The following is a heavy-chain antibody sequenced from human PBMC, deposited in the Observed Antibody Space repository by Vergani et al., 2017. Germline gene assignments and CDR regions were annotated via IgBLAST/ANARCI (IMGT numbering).Heavy chain of an antibody. D-gene: IGHD1-1*01. CDR1: VFTSSYYG. Sequence: QVHLVESGGGVVQPGRSLRLSCVVSVFTSSYYGMPWVRQAPGKGLEGVAVISYDGTQKYYADSVKGRFTISRDNSKSTLYLQMNSLRTEDTAVYYCATKSCGTPGCQIGYFREWGQGPLVTVSS. CDR2: ISYDGTQK. CDR3: ATKSCGTPGCQIGYFRE. V-gene: IGHV3-30*03. J-gene: IGHJ1*01.